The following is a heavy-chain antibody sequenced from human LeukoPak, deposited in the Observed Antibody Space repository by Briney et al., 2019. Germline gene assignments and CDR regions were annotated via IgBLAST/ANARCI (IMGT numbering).Heavy chain of an antibody. V-gene: IGHV3-23*01. CDR3: AKPGRYGSGEGHFDY. CDR1: GFTFSTYG. CDR2: ISVSGGNT. Sequence: GGSLRLSCAASGFTFSTYGMSWVRQAPGKGLEWVAGISVSGGNTYYADSVKGRFTISRDNSKNTLYLQMNSLRAEDTAVYYCAKPGRYGSGEGHFDYWGQGTLVTVSS. J-gene: IGHJ4*02. D-gene: IGHD3-10*01.